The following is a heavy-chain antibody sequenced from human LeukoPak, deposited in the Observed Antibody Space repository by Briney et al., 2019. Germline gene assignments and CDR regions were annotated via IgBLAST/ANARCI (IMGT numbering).Heavy chain of an antibody. CDR2: INGSGGST. D-gene: IGHD3-10*01. Sequence: GSLRLSCAASGFTFSSYAMSWVRQAPGKGLEWVSDINGSGGSTYYADSVKGRFTISRDNSKNTLYLQMNSLRAEDTAVYYCAKSGDGRTDYWGQGTLVTVSS. J-gene: IGHJ4*02. CDR1: GFTFSSYA. CDR3: AKSGDGRTDY. V-gene: IGHV3-23*01.